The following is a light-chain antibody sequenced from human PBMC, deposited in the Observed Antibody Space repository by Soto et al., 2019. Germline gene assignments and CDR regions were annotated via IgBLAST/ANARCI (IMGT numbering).Light chain of an antibody. CDR2: EVS. CDR3: SSYTSSSTYV. J-gene: IGLJ1*01. V-gene: IGLV2-14*01. Sequence: QSALTQPASVSGSPGQSITISCTGTSSDVGGYNYVSWSQQHPGKAPQLMIYEVSNRPSGVSNRFSGSKSGNTASLTISGLQAEDEAGYYCSSYTSSSTYVFGTGTKVTVL. CDR1: SSDVGGYNY.